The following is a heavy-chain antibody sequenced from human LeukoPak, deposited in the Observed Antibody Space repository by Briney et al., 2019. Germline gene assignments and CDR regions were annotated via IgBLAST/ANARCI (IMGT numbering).Heavy chain of an antibody. CDR2: IKSKTDGGTT. Sequence: GGSLRLSCAASEFTFSNAWMSWVRQAPGKGLEWVGRIKSKTDGGTTDYAAPVKGRFTISRDDSKNTLYLQMNSLKTEDTAVYYCTTGESGSYYFSAFDIWGQGTMVTVSS. V-gene: IGHV3-15*01. D-gene: IGHD1-26*01. CDR1: EFTFSNAW. CDR3: TTGESGSYYFSAFDI. J-gene: IGHJ3*02.